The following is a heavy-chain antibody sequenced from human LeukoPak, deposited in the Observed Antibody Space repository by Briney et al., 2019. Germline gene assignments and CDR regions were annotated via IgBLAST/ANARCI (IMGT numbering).Heavy chain of an antibody. CDR1: GFTFSSYG. CDR3: ARGAQNIDY. V-gene: IGHV3-33*01. J-gene: IGHJ4*02. CDR2: IWYDGRNE. Sequence: PGGSLRLSCAASGFTFSSYGMHWVRQATGKGLEWVAVIWYDGRNEYYADSVKGRFTISRDNSKNTLYLRMNSLRAEDTALYYCARGAQNIDYWGRGTLVTVSS. D-gene: IGHD1/OR15-1a*01.